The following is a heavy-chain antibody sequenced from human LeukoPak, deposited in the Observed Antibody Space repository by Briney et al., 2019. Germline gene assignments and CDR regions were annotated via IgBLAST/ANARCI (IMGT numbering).Heavy chain of an antibody. V-gene: IGHV3-7*01. D-gene: IGHD4-17*01. Sequence: GGSLRLSCAASGFTFSSYWMSWVRQAPGKGLEWVANIKQDGSEKYYVDSVKGRFTISRDNAKNSLYLQMNSLRAEDTAVYYCAREWGYGDYAAGYWGQGTLVTVSS. J-gene: IGHJ4*02. CDR3: AREWGYGDYAAGY. CDR1: GFTFSSYW. CDR2: IKQDGSEK.